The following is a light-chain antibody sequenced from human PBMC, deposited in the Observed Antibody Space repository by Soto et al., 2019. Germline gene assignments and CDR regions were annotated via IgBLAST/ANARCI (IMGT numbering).Light chain of an antibody. CDR1: SSDIGGYNY. Sequence: QSALTQPASVSGSPGQSITISCTGTSSDIGGYNYVSWYQQHPGKAPKLLIYDVSNRPSGVSNRFSGSKSGNTASLTISGLQAEDEADYYCSSYTRSSILWLFGGGTKLTVL. J-gene: IGLJ2*01. V-gene: IGLV2-14*01. CDR3: SSYTRSSILWL. CDR2: DVS.